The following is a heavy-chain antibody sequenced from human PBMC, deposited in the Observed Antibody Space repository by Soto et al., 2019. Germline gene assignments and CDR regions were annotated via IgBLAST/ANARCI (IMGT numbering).Heavy chain of an antibody. CDR3: ARDQGDG. J-gene: IGHJ4*02. Sequence: VGSLRLSCAASGFTFSSYGMHWVRQAPGKGLEWVAVIWYDGSDTYYADSVKGRFTVSRDNSKNTLYLQMNSLRAEDTAVYYCARDQGDGWGQGTLVTVSS. CDR2: IWYDGSDT. V-gene: IGHV3-33*01. D-gene: IGHD2-21*02. CDR1: GFTFSSYG.